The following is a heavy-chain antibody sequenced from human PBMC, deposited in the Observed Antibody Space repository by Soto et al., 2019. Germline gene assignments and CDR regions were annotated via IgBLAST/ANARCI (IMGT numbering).Heavy chain of an antibody. Sequence: ASVKVSCKASGYTFTSYAMHWVRQAPGQRLEWMGWINAGNGNTKYSQKFQGRVTITRDTSASTAYMELSSLRSEDTAVYYCAYDAIGYCSSTSCRNWFDPWGQGTLVTVSS. CDR2: INAGNGNT. D-gene: IGHD2-2*01. CDR1: GYTFTSYA. CDR3: AYDAIGYCSSTSCRNWFDP. V-gene: IGHV1-3*01. J-gene: IGHJ5*02.